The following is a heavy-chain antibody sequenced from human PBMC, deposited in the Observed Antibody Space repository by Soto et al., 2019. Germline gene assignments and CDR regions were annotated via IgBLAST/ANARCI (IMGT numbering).Heavy chain of an antibody. CDR1: GFTFSSYA. V-gene: IGHV3-23*01. D-gene: IGHD4-17*01. CDR3: AAESAFYGDYVTAGYYYYYYGMDV. Sequence: GGSLRLSCAASGFTFSSYAMSWVRQAPGKGLEWVSAISGSGGSTYYADSVKGRFTISRDNSKNTLYLQMNSLRAEDTAVYYCAAESAFYGDYVTAGYYYYYYGMDVWGQGTTVTVSS. J-gene: IGHJ6*02. CDR2: ISGSGGST.